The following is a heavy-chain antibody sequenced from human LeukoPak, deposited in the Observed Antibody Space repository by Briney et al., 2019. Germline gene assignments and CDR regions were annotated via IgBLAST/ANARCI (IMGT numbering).Heavy chain of an antibody. V-gene: IGHV1-69*05. CDR3: ARRQYDFWSGYYSH. J-gene: IGHJ4*02. CDR1: GGTFSSYA. D-gene: IGHD3-3*01. Sequence: EASVKVSCKASGGTFSSYAISWVRQAPGQGLEWMGGIIPIFGTANYAQKFQGRVTITTDKSTSTAYMELSSLRSEDTAVYYCARRQYDFWSGYYSHWGQGTLVTVSS. CDR2: IIPIFGTA.